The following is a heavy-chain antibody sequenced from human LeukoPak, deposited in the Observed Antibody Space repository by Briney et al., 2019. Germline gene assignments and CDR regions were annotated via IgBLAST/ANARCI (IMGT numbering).Heavy chain of an antibody. D-gene: IGHD6-13*01. CDR3: AKYKGAALYYHYGMDV. V-gene: IGHV3-11*04. CDR1: GFTFSDYY. CDR2: ISSSGGTK. Sequence: GGSLRLSCAASGFTFSDYYMSWIRQAPGKGLEWVSYISSSGGTKSYADSVKGRFTISRDNAKNSLYLQMNSLRAEDTAVYYCAKYKGAALYYHYGMDVWGQGTTVIVSS. J-gene: IGHJ6*02.